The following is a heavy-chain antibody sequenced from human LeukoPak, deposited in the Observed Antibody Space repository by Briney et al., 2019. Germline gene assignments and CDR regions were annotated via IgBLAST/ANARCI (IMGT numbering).Heavy chain of an antibody. CDR3: AREYPDYYYYYGMDV. Sequence: ASVKVSCKASGYTFTSYAMNWVRQAPGQGLEWMGWINTNTGNPTYAQGFTGRFVFSSDTSVSTAYLQISSLKAEDSAVYYCAREYPDYYYYYGMDVWGQGTTVTVSS. J-gene: IGHJ6*02. CDR1: GYTFTSYA. D-gene: IGHD2-2*02. V-gene: IGHV7-4-1*02. CDR2: INTNTGNP.